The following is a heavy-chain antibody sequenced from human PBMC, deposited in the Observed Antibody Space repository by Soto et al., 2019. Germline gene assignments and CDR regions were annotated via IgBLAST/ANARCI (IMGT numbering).Heavy chain of an antibody. CDR2: INAGNGNT. Sequence: ASLKVSCKASGYTFTIYAMHWVRQAPGQRLEWMGWINAGNGNTKYSQKFQGRVTITRDTSASTAYMELSSLRSEDTAVYYCARSLYDFWSGYYHGWFYPWGQGTLVTVSS. CDR3: ARSLYDFWSGYYHGWFYP. J-gene: IGHJ5*02. CDR1: GYTFTIYA. D-gene: IGHD3-3*01. V-gene: IGHV1-3*01.